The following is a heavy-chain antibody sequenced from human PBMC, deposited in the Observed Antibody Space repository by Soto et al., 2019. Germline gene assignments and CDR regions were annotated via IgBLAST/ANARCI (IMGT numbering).Heavy chain of an antibody. CDR1: GCTFSSYS. J-gene: IGHJ4*02. V-gene: IGHV1-69*13. CDR3: ARAAERWLQLEYFDY. Sequence: SVKVSCKASGCTFSSYSISWVRQAPGQGLEWMGGIIPIFGTANYAQKFQGRVTITADESTSTAYMELSSLRSEDTAVYYCARAAERWLQLEYFDYWGQGTLITVS. CDR2: IIPIFGTA. D-gene: IGHD5-12*01.